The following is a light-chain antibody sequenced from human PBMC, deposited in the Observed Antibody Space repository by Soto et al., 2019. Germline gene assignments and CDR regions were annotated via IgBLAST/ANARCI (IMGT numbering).Light chain of an antibody. Sequence: QTVVTQEPSFSVSPGRTVTLTCGLSSGSVSTSYYPSWYQQTPGQAPRTLIYSTNTRSSGVPDRFSGSILGNKAALTITGAQADDEADYYCALYMGSGIWVFGEGTKLTVL. CDR3: ALYMGSGIWV. CDR1: SGSVSTSYY. V-gene: IGLV8-61*01. CDR2: STN. J-gene: IGLJ3*02.